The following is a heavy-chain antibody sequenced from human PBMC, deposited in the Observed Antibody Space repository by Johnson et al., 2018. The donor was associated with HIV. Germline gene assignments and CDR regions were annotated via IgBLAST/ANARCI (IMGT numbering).Heavy chain of an antibody. CDR3: AKGRETNAFDI. CDR1: GFTFSTYA. J-gene: IGHJ3*02. CDR2: ISSNGGST. D-gene: IGHD1-7*01. V-gene: IGHV3-64*04. Sequence: QVQLVESGGGVVRPGGSLRLSCAASGFTFSTYAMTWVRQAPGKGLEYVSAISSNGGSTGYADSVKGRFTISRDNSKNTLYLQMNSLRAGDTAVYYCAKGRETNAFDIWGQGTMVTVSS.